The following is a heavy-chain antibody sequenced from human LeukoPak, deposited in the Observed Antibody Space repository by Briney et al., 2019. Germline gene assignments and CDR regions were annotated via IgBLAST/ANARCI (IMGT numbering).Heavy chain of an antibody. J-gene: IGHJ4*02. CDR1: GHTFNNYD. CDR2: MNPNNANT. V-gene: IGHV1-8*03. D-gene: IGHD6-6*01. CDR3: ARGGYYSSSSRFHY. Sequence: ASVKVSCKASGHTFNNYDINWVRQATGQGLEWMGWMNPNNANTGYARQFQGRVTITWNTSITTAYMELSSLRSEDTAVYYCARGGYYSSSSRFHYWGQGTLVTVSS.